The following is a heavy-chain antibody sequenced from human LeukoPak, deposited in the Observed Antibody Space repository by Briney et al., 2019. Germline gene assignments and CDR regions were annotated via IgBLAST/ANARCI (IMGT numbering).Heavy chain of an antibody. D-gene: IGHD2-15*01. CDR3: ARDLEEYCSGGSCSLFDY. Sequence: GGSLRLSCAASGFTFSAYSMNWVRQAPGKGLEWVSSISSSSSYIYYAGSVKGRFTISRDNAKNSLYLQMNSLRAEDTAVYYCARDLEEYCSGGSCSLFDYWGQGTLVTVSS. V-gene: IGHV3-21*01. CDR1: GFTFSAYS. J-gene: IGHJ4*02. CDR2: ISSSSSYI.